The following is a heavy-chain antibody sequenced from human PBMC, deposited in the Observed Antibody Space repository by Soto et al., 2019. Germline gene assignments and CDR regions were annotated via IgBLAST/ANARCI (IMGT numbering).Heavy chain of an antibody. D-gene: IGHD3-10*01. CDR1: GGSFSNYY. V-gene: IGHV4-34*01. CDR2: INDSGST. J-gene: IGHJ3*02. Sequence: QVQLQQWGAGLLKPSETLSLTCAVYGGSFSNYYWSWIRQAPGKGLEWIGEINDSGSTNYNTSLKSRVTISVDTSKNQFSLKLSSVNAADTAVYYCARRVRGVNDAFDIWGQGTMVTVSS. CDR3: ARRVRGVNDAFDI.